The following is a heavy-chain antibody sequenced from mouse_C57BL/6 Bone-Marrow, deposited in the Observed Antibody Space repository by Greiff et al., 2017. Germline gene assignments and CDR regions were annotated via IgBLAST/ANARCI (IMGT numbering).Heavy chain of an antibody. J-gene: IGHJ3*01. CDR2: ISSGGSYT. D-gene: IGHD1-1*01. CDR3: AHGSSSAWFAY. CDR1: GFTFSSYG. Sequence: EVKLMESGGDLVKPGGSLKLSCAASGFTFSSYGMSWVRQTPDKRLEWVATISSGGSYTYYPDSVKGRFTISRDNAKNTLYLQMSSLKSEDTAMYYCAHGSSSAWFAYWGQVTLVTVSA. V-gene: IGHV5-6*01.